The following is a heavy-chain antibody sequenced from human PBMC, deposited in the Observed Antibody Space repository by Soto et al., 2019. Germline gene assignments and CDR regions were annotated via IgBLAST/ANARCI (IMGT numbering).Heavy chain of an antibody. J-gene: IGHJ4*02. CDR3: ARAHWAYCGGDCYSFDY. CDR2: INPSGGST. Sequence: ASVKVSCKASGYTFTSYYMHWVRQAPGQGLEWMGIINPSGGSTSYAQKFQGRVTMTRDTSTSTVYMELSSLRSEDTAVYYCARAHWAYCGGDCYSFDYWGQGTLVTVSS. V-gene: IGHV1-46*01. D-gene: IGHD2-21*02. CDR1: GYTFTSYY.